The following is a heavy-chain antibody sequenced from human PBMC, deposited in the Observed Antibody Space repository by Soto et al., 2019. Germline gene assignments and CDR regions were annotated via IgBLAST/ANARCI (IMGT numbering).Heavy chain of an antibody. CDR1: GYTFTSYY. J-gene: IGHJ4*02. V-gene: IGHV1-46*01. CDR3: ARVRRSSGYYYGX. CDR2: INPIGGST. D-gene: IGHD3-22*01. Sequence: ASLKVSCNASGYTFTSYYMHWVRQAPGQGLEWMGIINPIGGSTSYAQKFQGSVTMTRDTSTSTVYMELSSLRSEDTAVYYCARVRRSSGYYYGXWGQGTSVTVSX.